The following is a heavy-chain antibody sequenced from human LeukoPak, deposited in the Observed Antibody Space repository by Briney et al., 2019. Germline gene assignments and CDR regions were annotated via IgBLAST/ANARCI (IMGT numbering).Heavy chain of an antibody. CDR1: GFTFSSYS. V-gene: IGHV3-48*01. Sequence: GGSLRLSCAASGFTFSSYSMNWVRQAPGKGPEWVSYISSSSSTISYADSVKGRFTVSRDNGKNSLYLQMNSLRAEDTAVYYCARDDGDYSDSGTYYRDAYWGQGTLVTVSS. D-gene: IGHD3-10*01. J-gene: IGHJ4*02. CDR3: ARDDGDYSDSGTYYRDAY. CDR2: ISSSSSTI.